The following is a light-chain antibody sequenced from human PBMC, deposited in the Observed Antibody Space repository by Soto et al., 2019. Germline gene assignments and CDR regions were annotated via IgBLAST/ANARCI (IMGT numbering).Light chain of an antibody. CDR1: QSVSSSY. J-gene: IGKJ1*01. Sequence: EIVLTQSPGTLSLSPGERATLSCRASQSVSSSYLAWYQQKAGQAPRLLFYGASSRATGIPHRFSGSGSGTHFTLTISRLEPEDFAVDYCQQYGSSPWTFGQGTTVEIK. V-gene: IGKV3-20*01. CDR3: QQYGSSPWT. CDR2: GAS.